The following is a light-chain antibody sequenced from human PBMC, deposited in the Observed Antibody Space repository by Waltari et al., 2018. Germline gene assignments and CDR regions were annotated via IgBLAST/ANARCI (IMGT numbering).Light chain of an antibody. J-gene: IGLJ3*02. V-gene: IGLV4-69*01. CDR3: QTWVTCIGWL. Sequence: QLVLTQSPSASASLGTSVTLTSALTSGHTRHSIAWHQPQADKGPRFLMKVDNDGSHTKGDGIPDRFSGSSSGAERYLTTSSLQSEDEADYYCQTWVTCIGWLFGGGTKLTVL. CDR1: SGHTRHS. CDR2: VDNDGSH.